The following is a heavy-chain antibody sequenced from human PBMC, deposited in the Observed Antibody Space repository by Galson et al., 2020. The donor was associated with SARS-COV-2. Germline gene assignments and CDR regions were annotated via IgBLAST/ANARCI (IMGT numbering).Heavy chain of an antibody. CDR2: IYYSGST. CDR1: GGSISSYY. J-gene: IGHJ5*02. Sequence: SETLSLTCTVSGGSISSYYWSWLRQPPGKGLEWIGYIYYSGSTNYNPSRKSRATISVDTSKNQFSLKLSSVTAADTAVYYCAREGSHSDILVANWFDPWGQGTLVTVSS. CDR3: AREGSHSDILVANWFDP. V-gene: IGHV4-59*01. D-gene: IGHD2-8*02.